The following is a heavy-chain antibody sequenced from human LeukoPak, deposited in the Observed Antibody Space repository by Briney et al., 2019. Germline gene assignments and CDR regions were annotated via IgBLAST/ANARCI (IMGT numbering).Heavy chain of an antibody. J-gene: IGHJ6*04. Sequence: GGSLRLSCAASGFTFRDYFMDWVRQAPGKGLVWVSRINSDGGSTSYADSVKGRFTISRDNAKNTLYLQMNSLRAEDTAVYYCAREPDYYYGMDVWGKGTTVTVSS. CDR2: INSDGGST. D-gene: IGHD1-14*01. CDR1: GFTFRDYF. V-gene: IGHV3-74*01. CDR3: AREPDYYYGMDV.